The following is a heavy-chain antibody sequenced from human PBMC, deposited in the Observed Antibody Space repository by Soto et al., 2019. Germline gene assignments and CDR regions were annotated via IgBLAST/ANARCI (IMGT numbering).Heavy chain of an antibody. Sequence: GGSLRLSSAASGFTFTRYSMNWVRQAPGKGLEWVSSISSTTNYIYYGDSMKGRFTISRDNAKNSLYLEMNSLRAEDTAVYYCARESEDLTSNFDYWGHVTLVTVSS. CDR1: GFTFTRYS. V-gene: IGHV3-21*06. J-gene: IGHJ4*01. CDR3: ARESEDLTSNFDY. CDR2: ISSTTNYI.